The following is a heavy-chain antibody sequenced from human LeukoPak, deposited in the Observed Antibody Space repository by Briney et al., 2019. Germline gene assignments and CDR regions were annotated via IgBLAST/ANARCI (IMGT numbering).Heavy chain of an antibody. Sequence: SETLSLTCAVYGGSFSGYYWSWIRQPPGKGLEWIGEINHSGSTNYNPSLKSRVTISVDTSKNQFSLKLSSVTAADTAVYYCARTGTAMVKSRAFDIWGQGTMVTVSS. CDR1: GGSFSGYY. D-gene: IGHD5-18*01. V-gene: IGHV4-34*01. J-gene: IGHJ3*02. CDR2: INHSGST. CDR3: ARTGTAMVKSRAFDI.